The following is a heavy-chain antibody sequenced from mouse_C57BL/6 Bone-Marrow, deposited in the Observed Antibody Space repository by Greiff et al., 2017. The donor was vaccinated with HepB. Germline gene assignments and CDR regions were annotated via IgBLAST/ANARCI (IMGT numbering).Heavy chain of an antibody. D-gene: IGHD2-5*01. CDR3: ARPPLYSNLGRDY. CDR2: IDPSDSYT. J-gene: IGHJ4*01. Sequence: VQLKQPGAELVRPGTSVKLSCKASGYTFTSYWMHWVKQRPGQGLEWIGVIDPSDSYTNYNQKFKGKATLTVDTSSSTAYMQLSSLTSEDSAVYYCARPPLYSNLGRDYWGQGTSVTVSS. CDR1: GYTFTSYW. V-gene: IGHV1-59*01.